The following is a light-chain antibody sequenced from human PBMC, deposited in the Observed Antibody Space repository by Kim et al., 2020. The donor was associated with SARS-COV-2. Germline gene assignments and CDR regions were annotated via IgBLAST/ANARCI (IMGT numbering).Light chain of an antibody. V-gene: IGKV3-11*01. Sequence: DIVLTQSPATLSLSPGETATLSCRASQNLVAYLSWYQQKPGQPPRLLIYHTSTRATGVPARFSGSGSGADFTLTISSLEPEDFAVYYCQHRSNWLCTFVQRTKMDIK. CDR2: HTS. J-gene: IGKJ1*01. CDR3: QHRSNWLCT. CDR1: QNLVAY.